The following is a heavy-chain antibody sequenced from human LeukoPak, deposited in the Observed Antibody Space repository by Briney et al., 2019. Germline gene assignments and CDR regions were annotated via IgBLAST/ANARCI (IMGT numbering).Heavy chain of an antibody. CDR1: GGTFSSYA. V-gene: IGHV1-69*06. Sequence: GASVKVSCKASGGTFSSYAISWVRQAPGQGLEWMGGIIPIFGTANYAQKFQGRVTITADKSTSTAYMELSSLRSEDTAVYYCARGVVAATWFWFDPWGQGTLVTVSA. CDR3: ARGVVAATWFWFDP. J-gene: IGHJ5*02. D-gene: IGHD2-15*01. CDR2: IIPIFGTA.